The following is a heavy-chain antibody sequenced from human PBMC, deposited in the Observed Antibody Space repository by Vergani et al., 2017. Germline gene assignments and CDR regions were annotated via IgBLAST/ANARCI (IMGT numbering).Heavy chain of an antibody. Sequence: QVQLVQSGAEVKKPGASVKVSCKASGYTFTSYDINWVRQATGQGLEWMGWMNPNSGNTGDAQKFQGRVTMTRNTSISTAYMELSSLRSEDTAGYYCARFMAQQWLYYYYYGMDVWGQGTTVTVSS. V-gene: IGHV1-8*01. CDR2: MNPNSGNT. J-gene: IGHJ6*02. D-gene: IGHD6-19*01. CDR1: GYTFTSYD. CDR3: ARFMAQQWLYYYYYGMDV.